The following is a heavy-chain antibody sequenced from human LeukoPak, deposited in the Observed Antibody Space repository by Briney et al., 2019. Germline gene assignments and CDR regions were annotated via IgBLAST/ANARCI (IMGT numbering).Heavy chain of an antibody. D-gene: IGHD1-26*01. J-gene: IGHJ4*02. Sequence: GESLKISCKGSGYSFTNYWIGWVRQMPGKGLEWMGIIYPGDSDTRYSPSFEGQVTISADKSISTAYLQWSSLRASDTAMYYCATRVGTTGLDCWGQGTLVTVSS. CDR2: IYPGDSDT. V-gene: IGHV5-51*01. CDR1: GYSFTNYW. CDR3: ATRVGTTGLDC.